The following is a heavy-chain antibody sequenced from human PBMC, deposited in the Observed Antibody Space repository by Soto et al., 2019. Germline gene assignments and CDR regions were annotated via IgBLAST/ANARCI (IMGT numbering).Heavy chain of an antibody. Sequence: GESLKISCKGSGYSFTSYWIGWVRQMPGKGLEWMGIIYPGDSDTRYSPSFQGQVTISADKSISTAYLQWSSLKASDTATYYCARCVYGSGSYDWFDPWGQGTLVTVSS. CDR3: ARCVYGSGSYDWFDP. V-gene: IGHV5-51*01. CDR2: IYPGDSDT. CDR1: GYSFTSYW. D-gene: IGHD3-10*01. J-gene: IGHJ5*02.